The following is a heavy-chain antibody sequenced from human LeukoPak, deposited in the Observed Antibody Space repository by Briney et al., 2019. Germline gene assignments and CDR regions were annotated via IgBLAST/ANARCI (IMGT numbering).Heavy chain of an antibody. CDR1: GGSISSSY. CDR2: IYYSGST. CDR3: ARHLGSGYNDY. Sequence: SETLSLTCTFSGGSISSSYWTLIRQPPGKGLEWIGYIYYSGSTNYNPSLKSRVTISVDTSKNQFSLKLSSVTAADTAVYYCARHLGSGYNDYWGQGTLVTVSS. J-gene: IGHJ4*02. D-gene: IGHD3-22*01. V-gene: IGHV4-59*08.